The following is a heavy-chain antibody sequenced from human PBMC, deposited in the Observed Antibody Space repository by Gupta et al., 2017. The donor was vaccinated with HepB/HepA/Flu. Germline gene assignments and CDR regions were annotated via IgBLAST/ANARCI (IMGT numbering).Heavy chain of an antibody. J-gene: IGHJ4*02. D-gene: IGHD3-3*01. Sequence: EVQLLESGGGLVQPGGSLRLSCTASGFPFSSYAMSWVRQAPGKGLEWVSAISGSGGNTYYADSVKGRFTISRDNSKNTLYLQMNSLRAEDTAVYYCAKDFWSGYYTRNDYFDYWGQGTLVTVSS. CDR2: ISGSGGNT. CDR3: AKDFWSGYYTRNDYFDY. V-gene: IGHV3-23*01. CDR1: GFPFSSYA.